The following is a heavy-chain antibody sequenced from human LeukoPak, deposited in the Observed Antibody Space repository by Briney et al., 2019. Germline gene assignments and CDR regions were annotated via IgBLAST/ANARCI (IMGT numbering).Heavy chain of an antibody. Sequence: PSETLSLTCTVSGYSISSGYFWGWIRQPPGKGLEWIGTIYNSGSTYCNASLKSRVTISVDTSKNQFSLKLSSVTAADTAVYYCARDRGYDFWSGYSIDWFDPWGQGTLVTVSS. J-gene: IGHJ5*02. V-gene: IGHV4-38-2*02. CDR1: GYSISSGYF. CDR2: IYNSGST. D-gene: IGHD3-3*01. CDR3: ARDRGYDFWSGYSIDWFDP.